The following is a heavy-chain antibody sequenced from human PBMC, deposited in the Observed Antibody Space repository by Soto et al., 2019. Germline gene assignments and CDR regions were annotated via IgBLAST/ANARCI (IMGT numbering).Heavy chain of an antibody. J-gene: IGHJ6*02. V-gene: IGHV3-30-3*01. D-gene: IGHD5-18*01. CDR1: GFTFSSYA. CDR3: AREGYSYGQGPMDV. CDR2: ISYDGSNK. Sequence: GGSLRLSCAASGFTFSSYAMHWVRQAPGKGLEWVAVISYDGSNKYYADSVKGRFTISRDNSKNTLYLQMNSLRDEDTAVYYCAREGYSYGQGPMDVWGQGTTVTVSS.